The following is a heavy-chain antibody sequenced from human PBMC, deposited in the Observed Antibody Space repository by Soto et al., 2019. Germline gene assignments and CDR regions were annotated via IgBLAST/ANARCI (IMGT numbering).Heavy chain of an antibody. CDR1: GYSFSSYW. J-gene: IGHJ6*02. D-gene: IGHD2-2*03. Sequence: GESLKISCKGSGYSFSSYWISWGRQMPGKSLEGVGGVDPSDSYTNYSPSFQGHVTISADKSISTAYLQWSSLKASDTAMYYCASLPLGYCSSTSCYVGYYYYGMDVWGQGTTVTVSS. V-gene: IGHV5-10-1*01. CDR3: ASLPLGYCSSTSCYVGYYYYGMDV. CDR2: VDPSDSYT.